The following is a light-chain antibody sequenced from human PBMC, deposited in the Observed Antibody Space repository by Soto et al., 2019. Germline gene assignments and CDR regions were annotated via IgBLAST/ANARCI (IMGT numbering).Light chain of an antibody. CDR2: QAS. CDR3: QQYSNYLYT. V-gene: IGKV1-5*03. CDR1: QSISNS. Sequence: DVQMTQSPSTLSASVGDRVTITCRASQSISNSLAWYQQKPGKAPKLLIYQASTLECGVPSRFSGSGSGTEFTLTFSSLQPDDCATYYCQQYSNYLYTFGQGTKLEI. J-gene: IGKJ2*01.